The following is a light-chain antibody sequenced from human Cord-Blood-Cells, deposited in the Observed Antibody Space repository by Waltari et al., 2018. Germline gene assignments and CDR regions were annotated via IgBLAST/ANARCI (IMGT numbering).Light chain of an antibody. CDR1: QSVLYSSNNKNY. Sequence: DIVMTQSPDSLAVSLGERATINCKYSQSVLYSSNNKNYLAWYQQKPGQPPKLLIYWASTREAGVPDRFSGIGSVTDFTLTISSLQAEYVAVYYCQQYYSTPRTFGQGTKVEIK. CDR2: WAS. CDR3: QQYYSTPRT. J-gene: IGKJ1*01. V-gene: IGKV4-1*01.